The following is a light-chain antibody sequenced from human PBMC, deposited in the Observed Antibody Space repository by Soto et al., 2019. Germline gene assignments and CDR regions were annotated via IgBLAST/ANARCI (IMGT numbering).Light chain of an antibody. V-gene: IGKV3-20*01. CDR2: GAS. CDR3: QQYDRSPLT. CDR1: QSLSGTY. J-gene: IGKJ4*01. Sequence: EIVLTQSPGTLSLSPGERATLSCRASQSLSGTYLAWYQQKPGQAPRLLMYGASSRATGIPDRFSGSGSETDFTLTISRLEPEDFAMYYCQQYDRSPLTFGGGTRVEIK.